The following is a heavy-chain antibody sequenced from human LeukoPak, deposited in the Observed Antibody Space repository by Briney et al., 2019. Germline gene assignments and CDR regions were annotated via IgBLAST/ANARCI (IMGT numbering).Heavy chain of an antibody. CDR1: RFTYSNYD. Sequence: SGGSQRLPCTASRFTYSNYDAHGVRQAPGEGLEYVSAISSDGGSTYYADSVKGRFTISRDNSKNTLFLQMSSLRAEDTAIYYCVKDFYSGLGSRDLGEYWRQGTLVTVSS. J-gene: IGHJ4*02. CDR2: ISSDGGST. CDR3: VKDFYSGLGSRDLGEY. V-gene: IGHV3-64D*06. D-gene: IGHD3-10*01.